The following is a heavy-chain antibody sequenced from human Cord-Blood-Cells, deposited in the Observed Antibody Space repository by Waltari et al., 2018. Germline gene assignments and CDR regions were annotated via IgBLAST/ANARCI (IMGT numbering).Heavy chain of an antibody. CDR3: ARAKRITMVQGVYYFDY. CDR2: INPNSGGQ. CDR1: GYTFTGSY. D-gene: IGHD3-10*01. Sequence: QVQLVQSGAEVKKPGASVKVSCKASGYTFTGSYMPWVRQAPGQGLEWMVRINPNSGGQNDATKFQGRVTMTRDTSSSPAYMELSRLRSDDTAVYYCARAKRITMVQGVYYFDYWGQGTLVTVSS. J-gene: IGHJ4*02. V-gene: IGHV1-2*06.